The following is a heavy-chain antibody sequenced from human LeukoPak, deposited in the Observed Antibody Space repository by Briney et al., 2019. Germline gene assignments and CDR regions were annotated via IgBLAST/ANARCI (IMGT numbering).Heavy chain of an antibody. CDR3: ARDSTYYDYVWGSYRARGNGY. Sequence: GGSLRLSCAASGFTFSSYSMNWVRQAPGKGLEWVSYISSSSSTIYYADSVKGRFTISRDNAKNSLYLQMNSLRAEDTAVYYCARDSTYYDYVWGSYRARGNGYWGQGTLVTVSS. D-gene: IGHD3-16*02. J-gene: IGHJ4*02. V-gene: IGHV3-48*01. CDR1: GFTFSSYS. CDR2: ISSSSSTI.